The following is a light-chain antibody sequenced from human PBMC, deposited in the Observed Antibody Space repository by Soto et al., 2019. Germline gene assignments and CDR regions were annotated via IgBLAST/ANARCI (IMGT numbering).Light chain of an antibody. CDR1: QSVSSN. CDR3: QQFRNWPWT. V-gene: IGKV3-15*01. J-gene: IGKJ1*01. Sequence: EIVLSQSPGTLSLSPGERATLYCRASQSVSSNYLAWYQQKPGQAPRLLIYGASNRATGIPARFSGSGSGTEFTLTISSLQSEDFAVYYCQQFRNWPWTFGQGTKVDIK. CDR2: GAS.